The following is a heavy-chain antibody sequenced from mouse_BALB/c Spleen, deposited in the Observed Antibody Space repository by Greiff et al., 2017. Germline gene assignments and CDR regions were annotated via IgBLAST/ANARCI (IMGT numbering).Heavy chain of an antibody. CDR3: ARSYGYDGMDY. J-gene: IGHJ4*01. Sequence: EVKLEESGGGLVQPGGSRKLSCAASGFTFSDYGMAWVRQAPGKGPEWVAFISNLAYSIYYADTVTGRFTISRENAKNTLYLEMSSLRSEDTAMYYCARSYGYDGMDYWGQGTSVTVSS. CDR2: ISNLAYSI. CDR1: GFTFSDYG. D-gene: IGHD2-2*01. V-gene: IGHV5-15*02.